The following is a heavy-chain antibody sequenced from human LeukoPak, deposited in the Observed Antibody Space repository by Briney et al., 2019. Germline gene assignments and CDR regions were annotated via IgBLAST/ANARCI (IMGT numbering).Heavy chain of an antibody. CDR3: AKDRVVVVPAATYIDY. CDR1: GFTFSSYG. D-gene: IGHD2-2*01. V-gene: IGHV3-30*18. CDR2: ISYDGSNK. Sequence: GGSLRLSCAASGFTFSSYGMHWVRQAPGKGLEWVAVISYDGSNKYYADFVKGRFTISRDNSKNTLYLQMNSLRAEDTAVYYCAKDRVVVVPAATYIDYWGQGTLVTVSS. J-gene: IGHJ4*02.